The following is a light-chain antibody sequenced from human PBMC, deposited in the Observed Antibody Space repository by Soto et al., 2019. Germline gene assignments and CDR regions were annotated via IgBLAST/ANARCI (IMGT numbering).Light chain of an antibody. V-gene: IGKV3-20*01. Sequence: ETLVAQSSGGLSFSPWERATLSCXASQSFSSVYLARYQQEPVXAPRXXXYEXSSRATGIPDRLSGSGSRTDFTRTISRRKPEDFEVYYCQQYGTSISTFGQGTKVEIK. CDR3: QQYGTSIST. J-gene: IGKJ4*01. CDR2: EXS. CDR1: QSFSSVY.